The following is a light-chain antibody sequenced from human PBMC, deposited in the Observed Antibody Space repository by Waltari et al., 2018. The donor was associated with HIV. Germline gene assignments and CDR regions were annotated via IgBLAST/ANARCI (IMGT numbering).Light chain of an antibody. CDR1: SSDVGSYNL. J-gene: IGLJ3*02. CDR2: EVS. V-gene: IGLV2-23*02. Sequence: QSALTQPASVSGSPGQSITISCTGTSSDVGSYNLVSWYQPHPGKAPKLMIYEVSKRPSRVSTRFSDPKSGNTASLTISGLQAEDEADYYCCSYAGSSTIWVFGGGTKLTVL. CDR3: CSYAGSSTIWV.